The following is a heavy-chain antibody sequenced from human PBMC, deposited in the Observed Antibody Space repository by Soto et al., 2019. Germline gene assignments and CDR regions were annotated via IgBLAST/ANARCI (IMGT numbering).Heavy chain of an antibody. D-gene: IGHD2-15*01. J-gene: IGHJ4*02. V-gene: IGHV3-11*01. CDR3: ARVRSTPYNVVVVAATLDY. CDR2: ISSSGSTI. CDR1: GFTFSDYY. Sequence: GGSLRLCCAASGFTFSDYYMSWIRQAPGKGLEWVSYISSSGSTIYYADSVKGRFTISRDNAKNSLYLQMNSLRAEDTAVYYCARVRSTPYNVVVVAATLDYWGQGTLVTVSS.